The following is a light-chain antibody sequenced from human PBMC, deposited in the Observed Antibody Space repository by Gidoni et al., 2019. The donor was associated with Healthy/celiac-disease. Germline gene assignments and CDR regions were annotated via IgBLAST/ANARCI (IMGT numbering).Light chain of an antibody. CDR2: DAS. CDR1: QSVSSY. Sequence: IVLTQSPATLSLSPGERATLSCRASQSVSSYLDWYQQKPGQAPRLLMYDASNRATGIPARFSGSGSGTDVTLTISSLEPEDFAVYYCQQRSNWPTCGQGTKLEIK. CDR3: QQRSNWPT. V-gene: IGKV3-11*01. J-gene: IGKJ2*01.